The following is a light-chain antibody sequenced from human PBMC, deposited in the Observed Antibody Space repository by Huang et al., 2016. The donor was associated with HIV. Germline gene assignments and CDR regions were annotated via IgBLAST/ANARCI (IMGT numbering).Light chain of an antibody. CDR2: ESS. Sequence: EIVLTQSPAPLALSPGERASLSCRASQSVSSYVAWYHQKPGQAPRLLIYESSYRASGIPARFSGSGSGTDFTLTISSLEPEDSGVFYCQQRSNWGGAFGPGTKVEI. J-gene: IGKJ3*01. CDR1: QSVSSY. CDR3: QQRSNWGGA. V-gene: IGKV3-11*01.